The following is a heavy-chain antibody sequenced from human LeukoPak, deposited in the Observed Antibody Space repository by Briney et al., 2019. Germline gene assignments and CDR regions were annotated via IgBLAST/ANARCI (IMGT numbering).Heavy chain of an antibody. V-gene: IGHV4-4*07. CDR3: ARDKAAAGTPYYYYYMDV. CDR2: IYTSGST. CDR1: GGSISSYY. J-gene: IGHJ6*03. D-gene: IGHD6-13*01. Sequence: SETLSLTCTVSGGSISSYYWSWIRQPAGKGLKWIGRIYTSGSTNYNPSLKSRVTISVDTSKNQFSLKLSSVTAADTAVYYCARDKAAAGTPYYYYYMDVWGKGTTVTVSS.